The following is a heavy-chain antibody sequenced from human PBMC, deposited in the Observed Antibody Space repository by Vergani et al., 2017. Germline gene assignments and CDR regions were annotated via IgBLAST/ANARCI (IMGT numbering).Heavy chain of an antibody. J-gene: IGHJ1*01. Sequence: QVQLVQSGAEVKKPGASVKVSCKASGYTFTSYGISWARQAPGQGLEGMGWISAYNGNTNYAQKPQGRVTMTTDTSTSTAYMELRSLRSDDTAVYYCAGDLLVGMGVEGVYFQHWGQGTLVTVSS. CDR3: AGDLLVGMGVEGVYFQH. D-gene: IGHD3-10*01. V-gene: IGHV1-18*04. CDR2: ISAYNGNT. CDR1: GYTFTSYG.